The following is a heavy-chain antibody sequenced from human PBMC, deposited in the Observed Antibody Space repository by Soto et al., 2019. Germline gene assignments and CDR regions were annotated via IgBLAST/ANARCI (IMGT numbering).Heavy chain of an antibody. Sequence: ASVKGSCKASGYTFTSYDINWVRQATGQGLEWMGWMNPNSGNTGYAQKFQGRVTMTRNTSISTAYMELSSLRSEDTAVYYCARARRDIVVVPAATIYYYYYMDVWGKGTTVTVLL. CDR1: GYTFTSYD. CDR3: ARARRDIVVVPAATIYYYYYMDV. CDR2: MNPNSGNT. D-gene: IGHD2-2*01. V-gene: IGHV1-8*01. J-gene: IGHJ6*03.